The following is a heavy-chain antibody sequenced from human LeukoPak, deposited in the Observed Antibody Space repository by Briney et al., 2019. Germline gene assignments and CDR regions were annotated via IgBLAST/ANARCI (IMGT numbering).Heavy chain of an antibody. J-gene: IGHJ4*02. CDR1: GFIFSTYA. D-gene: IGHD3-22*01. CDR2: ISSSGGYT. V-gene: IGHV3-23*01. Sequence: GGSLRLSCAASGFIFSTYAMSWVRQAPGKGLEWVSAISSSGGYTYYADSVKGRFTISRDNSKNTLYLQMNSLRAEDTAVYYCAKSVSSRFTTPRRPYYFDSWGQGPLVTVSS. CDR3: AKSVSSRFTTPRRPYYFDS.